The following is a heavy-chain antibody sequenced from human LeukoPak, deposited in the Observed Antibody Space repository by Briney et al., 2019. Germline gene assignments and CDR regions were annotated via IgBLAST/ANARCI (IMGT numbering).Heavy chain of an antibody. CDR3: ARGRHRNRSHYPPGGAPVTYYFDY. D-gene: IGHD2-15*01. J-gene: IGHJ4*02. CDR2: IYHSGST. CDR1: GGPISSGGYS. Sequence: PSETLSLTCAVSGGPISSGGYSWSWIRQPPGKGLEWIGYIYHSGSTYYNPSLKSRVTISVDRSKNQFSLKLSSVTAADTAVYYCARGRHRNRSHYPPGGAPVTYYFDYWGQGTLVTVSS. V-gene: IGHV4-30-2*01.